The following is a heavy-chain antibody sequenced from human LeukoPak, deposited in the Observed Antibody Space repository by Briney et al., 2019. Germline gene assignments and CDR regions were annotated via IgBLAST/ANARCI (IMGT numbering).Heavy chain of an antibody. Sequence: SETLSLTCTVSGGSINNYYWNWIRQPPGKGLEWIGYIYYSGSTNYNPSLKSRVTISVDTSKNQFSLKLSSVTAADTAVCYCASDQQVGGQSGTHFDYWGQGTLVTVSS. CDR2: IYYSGST. V-gene: IGHV4-59*08. CDR1: GGSINNYY. D-gene: IGHD6-13*01. J-gene: IGHJ4*02. CDR3: ASDQQVGGQSGTHFDY.